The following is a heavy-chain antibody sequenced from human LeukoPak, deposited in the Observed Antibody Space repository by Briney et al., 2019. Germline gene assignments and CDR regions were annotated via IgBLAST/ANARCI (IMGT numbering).Heavy chain of an antibody. CDR3: ARSSGGNWNFDY. CDR1: GYTFTSYY. Sequence: SVKVSCKASGYTFTSYYMHWVRQAPGQGLEWMGGIIPIFGTANYAQKFQGRVTITADESTSTAYMELSSLRSEDTAVYYCARSSGGNWNFDYWGQGTLVTVSS. V-gene: IGHV1-69*13. J-gene: IGHJ4*02. CDR2: IIPIFGTA. D-gene: IGHD1-20*01.